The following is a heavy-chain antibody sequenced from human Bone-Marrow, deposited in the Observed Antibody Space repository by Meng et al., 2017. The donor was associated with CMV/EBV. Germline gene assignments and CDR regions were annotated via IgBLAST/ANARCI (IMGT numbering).Heavy chain of an antibody. D-gene: IGHD3-22*01. Sequence: GGSLRLSCAASGFTSSSYWMRWVRQTPGKGLVWVSRINGDGRSTRHADSVKGRFTISRDNAKNTLYLQMNSLRAEDTALYYCAREGSYIVGRQSEAFDIWGQGTMVTVSS. V-gene: IGHV3-74*01. CDR1: GFTSSSYW. CDR2: INGDGRST. CDR3: AREGSYIVGRQSEAFDI. J-gene: IGHJ3*02.